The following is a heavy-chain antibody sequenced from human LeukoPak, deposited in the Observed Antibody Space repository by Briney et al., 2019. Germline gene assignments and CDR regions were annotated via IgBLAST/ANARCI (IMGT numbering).Heavy chain of an antibody. Sequence: GSLRLSCAASGFTVSSNYMSWVRQAPGKGLEWVSVIYSGGSTYYADSVKGRFTISRDNSKNTLYLQMNSLRAEDTAVYYCAVIGTYGSGSYSDYWGQGTLVTVSS. CDR2: IYSGGST. CDR1: GFTVSSNY. D-gene: IGHD3-10*01. CDR3: AVIGTYGSGSYSDY. V-gene: IGHV3-66*01. J-gene: IGHJ4*02.